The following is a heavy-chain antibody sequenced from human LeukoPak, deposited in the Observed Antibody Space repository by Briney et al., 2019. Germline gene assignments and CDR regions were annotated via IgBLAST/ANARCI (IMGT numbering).Heavy chain of an antibody. V-gene: IGHV3-30-3*01. CDR1: GFTFSSYA. Sequence: PGGSLRLSCAASGFTFSSYAMHWVRQAPGKGLEWVAVISYDGSNKYYADSVKGRFTISRDNSKDTLYLQMNSLRAEDTAVYYCARDHCSGGSCYSPYYYYYGMDVWGQGTTVTVSS. J-gene: IGHJ6*02. CDR3: ARDHCSGGSCYSPYYYYYGMDV. CDR2: ISYDGSNK. D-gene: IGHD2-15*01.